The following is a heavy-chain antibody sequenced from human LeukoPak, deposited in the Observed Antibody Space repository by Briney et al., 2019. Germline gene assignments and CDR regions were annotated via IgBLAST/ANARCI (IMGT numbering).Heavy chain of an antibody. CDR1: GFTFSSYG. J-gene: IGHJ4*02. Sequence: GGSLRLSCAASGFTFSSYGMHWVRQAPGKGLEWVAFIRYDGSNKYYADSVKGRFTISRDNSKNTLYLQMNSLRAEDTAVYYCAKDFTQFGVAAPCYFDYWGQGTLVTVSS. D-gene: IGHD3-3*01. CDR2: IRYDGSNK. V-gene: IGHV3-30*02. CDR3: AKDFTQFGVAAPCYFDY.